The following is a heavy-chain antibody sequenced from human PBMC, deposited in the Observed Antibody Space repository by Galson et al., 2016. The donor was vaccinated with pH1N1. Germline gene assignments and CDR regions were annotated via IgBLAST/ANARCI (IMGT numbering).Heavy chain of an antibody. D-gene: IGHD3-16*01. CDR3: AMVPRGEFLYYMDV. CDR2: IYYSGST. Sequence: TLSLTCTVSGGSISSGGYYWSWIRQHPGKGLEWIGYIYYSGSTHYNPSLKSRVTISVDTSKNQFSLKLSSVTAADTAVYYCAMVPRGEFLYYMDVWGKGTTVTVSS. V-gene: IGHV4-31*03. CDR1: GGSISSGGYY. J-gene: IGHJ6*03.